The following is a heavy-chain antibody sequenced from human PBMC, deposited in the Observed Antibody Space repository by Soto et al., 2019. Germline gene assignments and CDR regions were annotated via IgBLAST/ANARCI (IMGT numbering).Heavy chain of an antibody. V-gene: IGHV1-2*02. CDR3: AREYTWNYQGWTVY. Sequence: ASVKVACKASGYRLIDYFMNWVRRAPGQGLEWMGWINPKSGGTKIVQKFQGRTTMTRDTSINTVFMELSRLTSDHTAVYFCAREYTWNYQGWTVYCGLGTLVTVSS. CDR2: INPKSGGT. CDR1: GYRLIDYF. J-gene: IGHJ1*01. D-gene: IGHD1-7*01.